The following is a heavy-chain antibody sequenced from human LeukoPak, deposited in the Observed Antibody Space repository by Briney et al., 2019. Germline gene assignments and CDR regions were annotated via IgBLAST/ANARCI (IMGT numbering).Heavy chain of an antibody. D-gene: IGHD5-12*01. V-gene: IGHV3-21*01. CDR2: ISSSSSYI. CDR3: ARDADSGYEPDYFDY. Sequence: GGSLRLSCAASGFTFSSYSMNWVRQAPGKGLEWVSSISSSSSYIYYADSVKGRFTISRDNAKNSLYLQMNSLRAEDTAVYYCARDADSGYEPDYFDYWGQGTLVTVSS. J-gene: IGHJ4*02. CDR1: GFTFSSYS.